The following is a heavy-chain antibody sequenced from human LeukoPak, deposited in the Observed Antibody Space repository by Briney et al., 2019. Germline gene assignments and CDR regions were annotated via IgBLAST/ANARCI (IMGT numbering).Heavy chain of an antibody. Sequence: LRLSCAASGFTFSDYYMSWIRQPPGKGLEWIGYIYYSGSTYYNPSLKSRVTISVDTSKNQFSLKLSSVTAADTAVYYCARGGYWFFDYWGQGTLVTVSS. V-gene: IGHV4-30-4*08. J-gene: IGHJ4*02. CDR1: GFTFSDYY. D-gene: IGHD3-22*01. CDR2: IYYSGST. CDR3: ARGGYWFFDY.